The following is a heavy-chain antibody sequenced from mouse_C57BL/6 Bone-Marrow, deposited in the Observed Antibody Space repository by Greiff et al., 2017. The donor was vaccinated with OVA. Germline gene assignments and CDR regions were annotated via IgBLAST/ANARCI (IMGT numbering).Heavy chain of an antibody. CDR3: ARPGNAY. D-gene: IGHD4-1*01. CDR1: GFTFSSYG. J-gene: IGHJ3*01. CDR2: ISSGGSYT. Sequence: VQLKESGGDLVKPGGSLKLSCAASGFTFSSYGMSWVRQTPDKRLEWVATISSGGSYTYYPDSVKGRFTISRDNAKNTLYLQMSSLKSEDTAMYYCARPGNAYWGQGTLVTVSA. V-gene: IGHV5-6*01.